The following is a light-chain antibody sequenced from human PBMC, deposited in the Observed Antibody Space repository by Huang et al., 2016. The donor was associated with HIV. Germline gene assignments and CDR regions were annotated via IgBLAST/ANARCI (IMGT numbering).Light chain of an antibody. Sequence: EMVLTQSPGTLSLSPGDRATLSCRASQSVRSNYLAWYQQKPGQSPRLLFFGASRRAAGIPDRFSGGGSGTDFTLTISILEPEDFAMYYCQQYGDSPITFGQGTRLEMK. V-gene: IGKV3-20*01. CDR1: QSVRSNY. CDR2: GAS. J-gene: IGKJ5*01. CDR3: QQYGDSPIT.